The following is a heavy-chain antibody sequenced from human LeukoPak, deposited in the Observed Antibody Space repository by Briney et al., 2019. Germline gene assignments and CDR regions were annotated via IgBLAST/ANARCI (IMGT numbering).Heavy chain of an antibody. CDR3: ATVGATSPALNY. V-gene: IGHV1-24*01. J-gene: IGHJ4*02. Sequence: ASVKVSCKVSGYTLTELSMHWVRQAPGKGLEWMGGFDPEDGETIYAQKFQGRVTMTEDTSTDTAYMELSSLRSEDTAAYYCATVGATSPALNYWGQGTLVTVSS. D-gene: IGHD1-26*01. CDR2: FDPEDGET. CDR1: GYTLTELS.